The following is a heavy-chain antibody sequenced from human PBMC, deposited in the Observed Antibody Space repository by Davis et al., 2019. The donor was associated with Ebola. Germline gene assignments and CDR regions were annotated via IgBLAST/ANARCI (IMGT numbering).Heavy chain of an antibody. V-gene: IGHV3-48*01. D-gene: IGHD1/OR15-1a*01. Sequence: GESLKISCAAPGFTFSSYSMNWVRQAPGKGLEWVSYISSSSSTIYYADSVKGRFTISRDNAKNSLYLQMNSLRTEDTAVYYCVTENWYRFESWGQGTLVTVSS. CDR3: VTENWYRFES. CDR2: ISSSSSTI. J-gene: IGHJ4*02. CDR1: GFTFSSYS.